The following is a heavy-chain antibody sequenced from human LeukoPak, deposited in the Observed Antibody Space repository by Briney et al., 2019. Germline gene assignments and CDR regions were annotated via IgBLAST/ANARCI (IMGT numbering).Heavy chain of an antibody. CDR1: GGSFSGYY. V-gene: IGHV4-34*01. D-gene: IGHD2-15*01. J-gene: IGHJ4*02. CDR3: ARRHLGYCSGGSCYSGLDY. Sequence: PSETLSLTCAVYGGSFSGYYWSWIRQPPGKGLEWIGEINHSGSINYNPFLKSRVTISVDTSKNQFSLKLSSVTAADTAVYYCARRHLGYCSGGSCYSGLDYWGQGTLVTVSS. CDR2: INHSGSI.